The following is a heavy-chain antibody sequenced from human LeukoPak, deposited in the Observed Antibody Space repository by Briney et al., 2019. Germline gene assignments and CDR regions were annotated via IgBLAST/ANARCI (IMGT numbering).Heavy chain of an antibody. CDR1: GYTFTGYY. CDR2: INPSGGST. Sequence: ASVKVSCKASGYTFTGYYMHWVRQAPGQGLEWMGIINPSGGSTSYAQKFQGRVTMTRDTSTSTVYMELSSLRSEDTAVYYCARENLAAVASTSTMDYWGQGTLVTVSS. V-gene: IGHV1-46*01. J-gene: IGHJ4*02. D-gene: IGHD6-19*01. CDR3: ARENLAAVASTSTMDY.